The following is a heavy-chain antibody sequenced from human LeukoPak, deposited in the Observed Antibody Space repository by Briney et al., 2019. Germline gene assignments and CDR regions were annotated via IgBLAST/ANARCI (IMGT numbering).Heavy chain of an antibody. CDR2: IYYSGST. J-gene: IGHJ4*02. CDR1: GGSFSGYY. V-gene: IGHV4-59*01. CDR3: ARVSSGSYAGNDY. D-gene: IGHD1-26*01. Sequence: SETLSLTCAVYGGSFSGYYWSWIRQPPGKGLEWIGYIYYSGSTNYNPSLKSRVTISVDTSKNQFSLKLSSVTAADTAVYYCARVSSGSYAGNDYWGQGTLVTVSS.